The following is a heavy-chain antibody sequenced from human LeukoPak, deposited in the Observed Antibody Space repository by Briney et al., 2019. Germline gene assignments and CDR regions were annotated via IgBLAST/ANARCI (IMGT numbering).Heavy chain of an antibody. CDR1: GGSISSGSYY. CDR2: IYYSGST. CDR3: ARLSSTVKPREY. Sequence: SETLSLTCTVSGGSISSGSYYWSWIRQPPGKGLEWIGYIYYSGSTNYNPSLKSRVTISVDTSKNQFSLKLSSVTAADTAVYYCARLSSTVKPREYWGQGTLVTVSS. V-gene: IGHV4-61*01. D-gene: IGHD4-17*01. J-gene: IGHJ4*02.